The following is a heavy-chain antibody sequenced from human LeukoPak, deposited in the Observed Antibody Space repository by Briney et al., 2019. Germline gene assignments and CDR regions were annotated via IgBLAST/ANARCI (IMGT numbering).Heavy chain of an antibody. CDR1: GFNFADYD. CDR2: ISYNGNRK. D-gene: IGHD4-17*01. Sequence: GGSLRLSCAASGFNFADYDIHWVRQAPGKGLEWVAVISYNGNRKDYANSMKGRISISRDNSKNTLYLEMSSLSAEDTAVYYCARETGSAVGSTDFDYWGQGTLVTVSS. V-gene: IGHV3-30*03. CDR3: ARETGSAVGSTDFDY. J-gene: IGHJ4*02.